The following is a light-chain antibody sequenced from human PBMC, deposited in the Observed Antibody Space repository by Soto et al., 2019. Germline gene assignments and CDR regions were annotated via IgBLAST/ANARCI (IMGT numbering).Light chain of an antibody. CDR1: PTISSW. Sequence: DIQMTQSPSTLSGSVGDRVTITCRASPTISSWLAWYQQKPGKAPKLLIYKASTLKRGVPSRFSGSGSGTEFTLTISSLQPDDFATYYGQHYNSYSEAFGQGTKVELK. V-gene: IGKV1-5*03. CDR2: KAS. CDR3: QHYNSYSEA. J-gene: IGKJ1*01.